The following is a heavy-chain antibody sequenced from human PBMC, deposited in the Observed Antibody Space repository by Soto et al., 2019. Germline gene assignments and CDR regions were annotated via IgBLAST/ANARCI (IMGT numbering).Heavy chain of an antibody. CDR1: GFTFSTYA. CDR3: AKGSGQYPYHNGMVV. CDR2: ISGSGGPS. Sequence: EVQLLESGGGLVQPGGSLRLSCVASGFTFSTYALSWVRQAPGKGLEWVSGISGSGGPSYYVDSVKGRFTISRDNSKNPRYLQMNSLGAEDTAVYYGAKGSGQYPYHNGMVVWGHGKKVTVSS. J-gene: IGHJ6*02. D-gene: IGHD2-2*01. V-gene: IGHV3-23*01.